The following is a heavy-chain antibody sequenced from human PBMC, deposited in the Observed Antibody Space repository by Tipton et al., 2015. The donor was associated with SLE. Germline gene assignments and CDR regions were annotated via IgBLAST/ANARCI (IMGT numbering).Heavy chain of an antibody. CDR1: GYTFTGYY. CDR3: ARGAASWYVDY. D-gene: IGHD2-2*01. J-gene: IGHJ4*02. V-gene: IGHV1-2*04. Sequence: QSGPEVKKPGASVKVSCKASGYTFTGYYMHWVRQAPGQGLEWMGRINPNTGGTKYAQKFQGWVTMTSDTSISTAHMELSSLTSDDTAVYYCARGAASWYVDYWGQGTLVTVSS. CDR2: INPNTGGT.